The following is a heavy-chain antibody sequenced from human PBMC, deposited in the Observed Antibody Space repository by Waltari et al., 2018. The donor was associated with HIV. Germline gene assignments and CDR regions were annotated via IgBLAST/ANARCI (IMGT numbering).Heavy chain of an antibody. CDR3: ANTFFKTTLNLYYFGMDV. J-gene: IGHJ6*02. D-gene: IGHD3-3*02. CDR2: ISYDESKK. Sequence: QVRLVESGGGVVQPGRSLRLSCAASGFTFSDYGMHWVRQAPGKGLEGVALISYDESKKYYADSVMGRFTISRDIPKNTLYLQMNSLRAEDSAVYYCANTFFKTTLNLYYFGMDVWGQGTTVIVSS. V-gene: IGHV3-30*18. CDR1: GFTFSDYG.